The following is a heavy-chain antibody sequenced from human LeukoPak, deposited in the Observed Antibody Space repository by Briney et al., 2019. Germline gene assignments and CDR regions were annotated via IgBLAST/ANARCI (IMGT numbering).Heavy chain of an antibody. V-gene: IGHV4-59*08. CDR3: ARQDSGSYGVLDY. J-gene: IGHJ4*02. Sequence: SETLSLTCTVSACSISSYYWSWLRQPPGKGLKWTGYIYYSGSTNYNPSLKSRVTISVDTSKNQFSLKLSSVTAADTAVYYCARQDSGSYGVLDYWGRGTLVTVSS. CDR1: ACSISSYY. D-gene: IGHD1-26*01. CDR2: IYYSGST.